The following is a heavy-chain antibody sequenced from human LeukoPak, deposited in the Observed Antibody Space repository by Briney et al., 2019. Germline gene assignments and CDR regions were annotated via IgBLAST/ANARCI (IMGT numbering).Heavy chain of an antibody. Sequence: SETLSLTCAVYGGSFSGYYWSWIRQPAGKGLEWIGRIYTSGSTNYNPSLKSRVTMSVDTSKNQFSLKLSSVTAADTAVYYCASSALSGSYYSPLDYWGQGTLVTVSS. CDR1: GGSFSGYY. J-gene: IGHJ4*02. V-gene: IGHV4-59*10. D-gene: IGHD3-10*01. CDR3: ASSALSGSYYSPLDY. CDR2: IYTSGST.